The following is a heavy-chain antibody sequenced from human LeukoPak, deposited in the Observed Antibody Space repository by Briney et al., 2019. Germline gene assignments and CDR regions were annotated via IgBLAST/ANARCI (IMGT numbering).Heavy chain of an antibody. Sequence: SETLSLTCTVSGGSISSSSYYWGWIRQPPGKGLEWIGSIYHSGSTYYNPSLKSRVTISVDTSKNQFSLKLSSVTAADTAVYYCARKGGYYDSSGYSFDYWGQGTLVTVSS. J-gene: IGHJ4*02. CDR3: ARKGGYYDSSGYSFDY. D-gene: IGHD3-22*01. V-gene: IGHV4-39*07. CDR2: IYHSGST. CDR1: GGSISSSSYY.